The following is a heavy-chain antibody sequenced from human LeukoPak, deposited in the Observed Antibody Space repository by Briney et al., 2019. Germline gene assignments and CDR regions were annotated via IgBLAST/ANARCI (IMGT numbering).Heavy chain of an antibody. V-gene: IGHV3-7*01. J-gene: IGHJ4*02. CDR1: GFTFSSYW. CDR3: ARAPIAAAGTNQDY. Sequence: GRSLRLSCAASGFTFSSYWMSWVRQAPGKGLEWVANIKQDGSEKYYVDSVKGRFTISRDNAKNSLYLQMNSLRAEDTAVYYCARAPIAAAGTNQDYWGQGTLVTVSS. CDR2: IKQDGSEK. D-gene: IGHD6-13*01.